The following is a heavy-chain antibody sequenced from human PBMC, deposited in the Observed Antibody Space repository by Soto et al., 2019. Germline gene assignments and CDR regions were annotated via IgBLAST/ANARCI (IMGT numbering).Heavy chain of an antibody. CDR1: GYTFTSYG. CDR2: ISAYNGNT. J-gene: IGHJ4*02. Sequence: GGPVKVSCKASGYTFTSYGISWARQAPGQGLEWMGWISAYNGNTNYAQKLQGRVTMTTDTSTSTAYMELRSLRSDDTTVYYCARGVSIAARPDYWGQGTLVTVS. V-gene: IGHV1-18*01. D-gene: IGHD6-6*01. CDR3: ARGVSIAARPDY.